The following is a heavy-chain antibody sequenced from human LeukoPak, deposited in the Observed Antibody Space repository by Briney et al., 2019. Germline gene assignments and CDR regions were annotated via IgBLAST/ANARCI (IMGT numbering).Heavy chain of an antibody. CDR1: GFTFNRYA. J-gene: IGHJ4*02. CDR2: IKSKTDGGTT. CDR3: ATGQWLILYY. Sequence: GGSLRLSCAASGFTFNRYAMYWVRQAPGKGLEWVGRIKSKTDGGTTDYAAPVKGRFTISRDDSKNTLYLQMNSLKTEDTAVYFCATGQWLILYYWGQGTLVTVSS. D-gene: IGHD6-19*01. V-gene: IGHV3-15*01.